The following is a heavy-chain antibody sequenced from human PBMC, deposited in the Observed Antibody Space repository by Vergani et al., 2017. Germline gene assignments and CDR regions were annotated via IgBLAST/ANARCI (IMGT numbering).Heavy chain of an antibody. J-gene: IGHJ4*02. D-gene: IGHD1-26*01. CDR1: GGSISSYY. Sequence: QVQLQESGPGLVKPSETLSLTCTVSGGSISSYYWSWIRQPPGKGLEWIGYIYYSGSTNYNPSLKSRVTRSVDTSKNQFSLKLSSVTAAATAVYYCARSLDSGSYFSYDYWGQGTLVTVSS. CDR3: ARSLDSGSYFSYDY. V-gene: IGHV4-59*01. CDR2: IYYSGST.